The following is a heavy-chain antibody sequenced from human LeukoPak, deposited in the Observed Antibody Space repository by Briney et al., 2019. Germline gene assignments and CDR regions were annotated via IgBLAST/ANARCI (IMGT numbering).Heavy chain of an antibody. CDR3: ASTNYDSSGYYFDY. V-gene: IGHV4-4*02. D-gene: IGHD3-22*01. J-gene: IGHJ4*02. CDR1: GGSISSSNW. CDR2: IYHSGST. Sequence: SETLSLTCAVSGGSISSSNWWSWVRQPPGKGLEWIGEIYHSGSTNYNPSLKSRVTISVDTSKNQFSLKLSSVTAADTAVYYCASTNYDSSGYYFDYWGQGTLVTVSS.